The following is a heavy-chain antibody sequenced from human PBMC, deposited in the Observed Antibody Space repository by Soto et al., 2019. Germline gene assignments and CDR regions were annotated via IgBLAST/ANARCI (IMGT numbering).Heavy chain of an antibody. V-gene: IGHV3-23*01. CDR3: AKEITIPRV. CDR2: ITGSGNNT. Sequence: HPGGSLRLSCVASRFSFRSYAMSWVRQAPGKGLQWVSSITGSGNNTYYADFVKGRFSISRDNSKSTLFLQLNSLRAEDTAIYFCAKEITIPRVWGQGTMVIVSS. CDR1: RFSFRSYA. J-gene: IGHJ3*01. D-gene: IGHD1-20*01.